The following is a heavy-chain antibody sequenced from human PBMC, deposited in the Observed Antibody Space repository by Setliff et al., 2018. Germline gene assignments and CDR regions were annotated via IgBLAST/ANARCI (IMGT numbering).Heavy chain of an antibody. V-gene: IGHV3-20*04. CDR1: GFTFSSYA. CDR3: ARVYSGYDPNHYFDY. J-gene: IGHJ4*02. D-gene: IGHD5-12*01. CDR2: INWNGGST. Sequence: SLRLSCAASGFTFSSYAVSWVRQAPGKGLEWVSGINWNGGSTGYADSVKGRFTISRDNAKNSLYLQMNSLRAEDTAVYYCARVYSGYDPNHYFDYWGQGTLVTVLL.